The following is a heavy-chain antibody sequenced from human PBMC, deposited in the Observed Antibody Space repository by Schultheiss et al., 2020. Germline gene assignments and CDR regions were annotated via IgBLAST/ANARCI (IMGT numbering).Heavy chain of an antibody. Sequence: SETLSLTCAVYGGSFSGYYWSWIRQHPGKGLEWIGYIYYSGSTYYNPSLKSRVTISVDTSKNQFSLKLSSVTAADTAVYYCARVSRASTTSRLYYYYGMDVWGQGTTVTVSS. V-gene: IGHV4-34*01. J-gene: IGHJ6*02. CDR3: ARVSRASTTSRLYYYYGMDV. D-gene: IGHD1-1*01. CDR1: GGSFSGYY. CDR2: IYYSGST.